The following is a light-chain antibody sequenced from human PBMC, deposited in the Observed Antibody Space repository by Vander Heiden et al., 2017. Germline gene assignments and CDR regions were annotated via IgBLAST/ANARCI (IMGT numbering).Light chain of an antibody. CDR2: NTI. V-gene: IGLV7-43*01. CDR3: LIYYGGTWV. J-gene: IGLJ3*02. CDR1: TGAVTRGND. Sequence: QIVVTPEPSLTVSPGGTVPPPCSSSTGAVTRGNDPTWFQQKPGQAPRVLIHNTISKHSWTPARFSGSLLGGKAGLTLAAAQPEDDAEYYCLIYYGGTWVFGGGTDLTVL.